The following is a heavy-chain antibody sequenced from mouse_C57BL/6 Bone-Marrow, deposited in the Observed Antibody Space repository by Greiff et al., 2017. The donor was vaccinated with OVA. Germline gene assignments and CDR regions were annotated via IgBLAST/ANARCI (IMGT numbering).Heavy chain of an antibody. CDR2: IDPSDSYT. Sequence: QVQLQQSGAELVMPGASVKLSCKASGYTFTSYWMHWVKQRPGQGLEWIGEIDPSDSYTNYNQKFKGKSTLTVDKSSSTAYMQLSSLTSEDSAVYYCARRYDGYYPFAYWGQGTLVTVSA. D-gene: IGHD2-3*01. CDR1: GYTFTSYW. V-gene: IGHV1-69*01. J-gene: IGHJ3*01. CDR3: ARRYDGYYPFAY.